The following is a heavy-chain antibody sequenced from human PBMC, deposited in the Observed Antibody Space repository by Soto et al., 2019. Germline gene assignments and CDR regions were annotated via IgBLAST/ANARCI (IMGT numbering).Heavy chain of an antibody. CDR3: TTDHGELTGTTLIYYYYGMDV. J-gene: IGHJ6*02. CDR2: IKSKTDGGTT. CDR1: GFTFSNAW. D-gene: IGHD1-7*01. V-gene: IGHV3-15*07. Sequence: PGGSLRLSCAASGFTFSNAWMNWVRQAPGKGLEWVGRIKSKTDGGTTDYAAPVKGRFTISRDDSKNTLYLQMNSLKTEDTAVYYCTTDHGELTGTTLIYYYYGMDVWGQGTTVTVSS.